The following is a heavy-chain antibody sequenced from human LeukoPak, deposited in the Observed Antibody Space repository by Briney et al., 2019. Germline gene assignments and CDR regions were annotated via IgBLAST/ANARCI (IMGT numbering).Heavy chain of an antibody. V-gene: IGHV1-2*02. CDR2: INPNSGGT. Sequence: ASVKVSCKASGYTFTGYYMHWVRQAPGQGLEWMGWINPNSGGTNYAQKFQVRVTMTSDTSISTAYMELSRLRSDDTAVYYCARDRVIVGPSDGFDIWGQGTMVTVSS. CDR1: GYTFTGYY. D-gene: IGHD3-22*01. J-gene: IGHJ3*02. CDR3: ARDRVIVGPSDGFDI.